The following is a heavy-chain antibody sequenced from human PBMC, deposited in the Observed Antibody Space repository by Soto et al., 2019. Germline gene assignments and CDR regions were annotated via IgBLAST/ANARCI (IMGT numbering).Heavy chain of an antibody. CDR2: MNPNSGNT. J-gene: IGHJ4*02. CDR1: GYTFTSYD. D-gene: IGHD2-15*01. V-gene: IGHV1-8*01. CDR3: AKRSLSPYCDGGSCYSPCDY. Sequence: ASVKVSCKASGYTFTSYDISWVRQATGQGLEWMGWMNPNSGNTGYAQKFQGRVTMTRNTSISTAYMELSSLRSEDTAIYYCAKRSLSPYCDGGSCYSPCDYWGQGTLVTVSS.